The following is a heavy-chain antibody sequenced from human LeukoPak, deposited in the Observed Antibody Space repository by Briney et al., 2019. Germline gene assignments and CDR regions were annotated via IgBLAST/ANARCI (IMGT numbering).Heavy chain of an antibody. V-gene: IGHV3-74*01. CDR3: ATAGKYRFDY. CDR2: INHDGSTI. J-gene: IGHJ4*02. CDR1: GFTFSNYW. D-gene: IGHD2-2*01. Sequence: GGSPTLSCAASGFTFSNYWVHWVRQAPGKGLVWVSRINHDGSTINYADTVKRRFTISRDNAKNNLYLQMNSLGAEDTAVYYCATAGKYRFDYWGQGTLVTVS.